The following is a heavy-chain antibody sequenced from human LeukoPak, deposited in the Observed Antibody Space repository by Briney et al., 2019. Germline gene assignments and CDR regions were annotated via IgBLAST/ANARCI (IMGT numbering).Heavy chain of an antibody. CDR1: GYTFTSYG. Sequence: GASVKVSCKTSGYTFTSYGISWARQAPGQGLEWMGWTSSYNSNPEYAQKLQGRVTMTTDPPRSTAYMELRSLSFDDTAVYYCVRGANWGFDYWGQGTQVTASS. V-gene: IGHV1-18*01. D-gene: IGHD3-16*01. CDR3: VRGANWGFDY. CDR2: TSSYNSNP. J-gene: IGHJ4*02.